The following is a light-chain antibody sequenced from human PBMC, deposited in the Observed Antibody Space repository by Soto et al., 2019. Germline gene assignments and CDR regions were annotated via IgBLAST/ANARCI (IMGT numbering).Light chain of an antibody. V-gene: IGKV1-33*01. CDR1: QDISNY. Sequence: DIQMTQSPSSLSASVGDRVTITCQASQDISNYLNWYQQKPGKAPKLQIYDASNLETGVPSRFSGSGSGTDFTVTISSLQPEDIATYYCQQYDNLQLTFGGGTKVEIK. J-gene: IGKJ4*01. CDR2: DAS. CDR3: QQYDNLQLT.